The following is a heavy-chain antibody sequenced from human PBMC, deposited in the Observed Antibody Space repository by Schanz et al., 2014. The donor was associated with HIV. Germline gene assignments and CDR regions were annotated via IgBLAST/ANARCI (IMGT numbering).Heavy chain of an antibody. CDR3: ARVRDTSYYDSSAYYLDY. J-gene: IGHJ4*02. D-gene: IGHD3-22*01. CDR2: IKQDGSEK. V-gene: IGHV3-7*03. Sequence: EVQLMESGGGLVQPGGSLRLSCAASGFTYSSYWMSWVRQAPGKGLEWVANIKQDGSEKYYVDSVKGRFTISRDNAKNSLYLQMNSLRAEDTAVYYCARVRDTSYYDSSAYYLDYWGQGTLVTVSS. CDR1: GFTYSSYW.